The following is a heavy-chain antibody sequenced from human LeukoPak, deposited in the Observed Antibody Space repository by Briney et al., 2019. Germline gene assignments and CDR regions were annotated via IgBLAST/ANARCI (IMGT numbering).Heavy chain of an antibody. CDR3: ARDKTRGLGYSYSKSGNYFDY. J-gene: IGHJ4*02. CDR1: GFTFSSYW. D-gene: IGHD5-18*01. Sequence: GGSLRLSCAASGFTFSSYWMSWVRQAPGKGVEWGANIKQDGSEKDYVDSVKGRFTISRDNAKNSLYLQMNSLRAEDTAVYSCARDKTRGLGYSYSKSGNYFDYWGQGTLVTVSS. CDR2: IKQDGSEK. V-gene: IGHV3-7*01.